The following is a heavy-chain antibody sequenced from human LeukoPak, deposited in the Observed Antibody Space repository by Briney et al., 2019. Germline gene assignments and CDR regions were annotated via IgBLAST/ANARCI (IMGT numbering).Heavy chain of an antibody. J-gene: IGHJ5*02. V-gene: IGHV3-23*01. CDR2: ISGSGGST. Sequence: PGGSLRLSCAASGFTFSSYAMSWVRQAPGKGLEWVSAISGSGGSTYYADSVKGRFTISRDNAKNTLYLQMNSLRAEDTAVYYCARGAGSSSRFEWFDPWGQGTLVTVSS. CDR3: ARGAGSSSRFEWFDP. D-gene: IGHD6-13*01. CDR1: GFTFSSYA.